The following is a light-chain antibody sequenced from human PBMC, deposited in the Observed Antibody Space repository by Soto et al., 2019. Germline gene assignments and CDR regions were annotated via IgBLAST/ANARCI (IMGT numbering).Light chain of an antibody. CDR3: QKYENLPT. CDR1: QKINNY. V-gene: IGKV1-33*01. Sequence: DIQMTQTPSSLSASVGDRVTITCQASQKINNYLNWYQQKPGKAPKILIYDASKFDAGVPSRFRGSGSGTDFTFTISRLHPEDIATYYCQKYENLPTFGQGTRLEIK. CDR2: DAS. J-gene: IGKJ5*01.